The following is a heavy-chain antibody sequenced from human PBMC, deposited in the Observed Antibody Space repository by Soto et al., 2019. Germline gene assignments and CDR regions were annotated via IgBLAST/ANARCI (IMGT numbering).Heavy chain of an antibody. Sequence: GGSLRLSCAASGFTFSSYSMNWVRQAPGKGLEWVSSISSSSSYIYYADSVKGRFTISRDNAKNSLYLQMNSLRAEDTAVYYCARDRAKYYYCSGNGFDAWGQGTLVTVSS. CDR3: ARDRAKYYYCSGNGFDA. CDR2: ISSSSSYI. CDR1: GFTFSSYS. D-gene: IGHD3-10*01. V-gene: IGHV3-21*01. J-gene: IGHJ5*02.